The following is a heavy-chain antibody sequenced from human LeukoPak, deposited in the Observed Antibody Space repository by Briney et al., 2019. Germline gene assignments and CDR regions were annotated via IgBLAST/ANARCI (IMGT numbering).Heavy chain of an antibody. D-gene: IGHD3-10*01. CDR1: GFTFGDYA. CDR2: VTWNSRNI. CDR3: AKRSGGRSAATNSDYYYAMDV. J-gene: IGHJ6*02. Sequence: GGSLRLSCAASGFTFGDYAMHWVRQAPGKGLEWVSGVTWNSRNIGYADSVKGRFTISRDNAKNFLYLQMNGLKAEDTALYYCAKRSGGRSAATNSDYYYAMDVWGQGTTVTVSS. V-gene: IGHV3-9*01.